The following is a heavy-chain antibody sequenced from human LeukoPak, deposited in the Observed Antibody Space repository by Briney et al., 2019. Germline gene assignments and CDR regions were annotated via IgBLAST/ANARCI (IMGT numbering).Heavy chain of an antibody. CDR1: GFTFSSYA. J-gene: IGHJ4*02. CDR3: ARHVVAVGFDY. CDR2: ISGSGIST. Sequence: PGGSLRLSCAASGFTFSSYAMNWVRQAPGKGLEWVSHISGSGISTYYADSVKGRFTISRDNAKNSLYLQMNSLRAEDTAVYYCARHVVAVGFDYWGQGTLVTVSS. D-gene: IGHD3-22*01. V-gene: IGHV3-23*01.